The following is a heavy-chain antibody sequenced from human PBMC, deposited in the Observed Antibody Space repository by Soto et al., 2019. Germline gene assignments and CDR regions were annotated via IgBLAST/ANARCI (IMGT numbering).Heavy chain of an antibody. J-gene: IGHJ4*02. V-gene: IGHV4-34*01. CDR2: INHSGST. D-gene: IGHD5-12*01. CDR1: GGSFSGYY. Sequence: SETLSLTCAVYGGSFSGYYWSWIRQPPGKGLEWIGEINHSGSTNYNPSLKSRVTISVDTSKNQFSLKLSSVTAADTAVYYCARRYSGYDLDYWGQGTLVT. CDR3: ARRYSGYDLDY.